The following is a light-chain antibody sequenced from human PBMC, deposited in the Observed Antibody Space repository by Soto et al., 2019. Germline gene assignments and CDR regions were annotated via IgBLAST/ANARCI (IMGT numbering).Light chain of an antibody. CDR1: HNINNY. CDR2: AAY. J-gene: IGKJ5*01. CDR3: QQYENLPT. Sequence: DIQMTQSPSSLSASVGDRVTITCQASHNINNYLNWYQQKPGRAPKLLIYAAYSLAAGVPSRFRGSGSGTDFTFTISRLQPEDIATYYCQQYENLPTFGQGTRLEI. V-gene: IGKV1-33*01.